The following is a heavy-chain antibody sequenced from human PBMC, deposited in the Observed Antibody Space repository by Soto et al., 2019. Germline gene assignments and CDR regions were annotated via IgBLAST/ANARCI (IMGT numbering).Heavy chain of an antibody. CDR2: IYYSGST. J-gene: IGHJ4*02. CDR3: ARSDYGGKGAIDY. CDR1: GGSISSYY. Sequence: SETLSLTCTVSGGSISSYYWSWIRHPPGKGLEWIGYIYYSGSTNYNPSLKSRVTISVDTSKNQFSLKLSSVTAADTAVYYCARSDYGGKGAIDYWGQGTLVTVSS. D-gene: IGHD4-17*01. V-gene: IGHV4-59*01.